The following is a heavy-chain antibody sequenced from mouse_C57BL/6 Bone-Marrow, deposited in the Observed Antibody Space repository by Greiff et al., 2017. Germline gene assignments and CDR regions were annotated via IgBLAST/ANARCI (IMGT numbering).Heavy chain of an antibody. CDR2: IDPSDSYT. D-gene: IGHD1-1*02. Sequence: QVQLQQPGAELVRPGTSVKLSCKASGYTFTSYWMHWVKQRPGQGLEWIGVIDPSDSYTNYNQKFKGKATLTVATASSTAYMQLSSLTSEDSAVYYCARWGGFDYWGQGTTLTVSS. V-gene: IGHV1-59*01. J-gene: IGHJ2*01. CDR3: ARWGGFDY. CDR1: GYTFTSYW.